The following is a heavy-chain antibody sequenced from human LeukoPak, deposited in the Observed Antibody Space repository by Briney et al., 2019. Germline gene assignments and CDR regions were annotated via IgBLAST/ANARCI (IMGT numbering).Heavy chain of an antibody. CDR1: GFTFSTFW. CDR2: INQDGTDK. V-gene: IGHV3-7*04. J-gene: IGHJ4*02. Sequence: GGSLRLSCAVSGFTFSTFWMTWVRQAPGKGLEWVATINQDGTDKFYVDSLKGRFTISTDNAKNSLFLQMDSLRADDTAMYYCARVGNYFVYWGQGTLVTVSS. CDR3: ARVGNYFVY. D-gene: IGHD1-26*01.